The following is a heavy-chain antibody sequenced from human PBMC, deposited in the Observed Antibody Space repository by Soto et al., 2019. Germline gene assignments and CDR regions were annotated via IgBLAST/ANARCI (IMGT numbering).Heavy chain of an antibody. V-gene: IGHV1-18*01. J-gene: IGHJ6*02. Sequence: QVQLVQSGAEVKKPGASVKVSCKASGYTFTSYGISLVRQSPGQGLEWMGWISAYNGNTNYAQKLQGRVTMTTDTSTSTAYKELRSLSSDDTAVYYCARCLAAVAGASYYGMDVWGQGTTVTVSS. CDR1: GYTFTSYG. CDR3: ARCLAAVAGASYYGMDV. CDR2: ISAYNGNT. D-gene: IGHD6-19*01.